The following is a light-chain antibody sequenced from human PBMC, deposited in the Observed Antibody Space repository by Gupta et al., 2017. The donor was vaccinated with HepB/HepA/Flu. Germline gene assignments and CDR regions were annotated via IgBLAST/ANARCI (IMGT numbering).Light chain of an antibody. V-gene: IGKV3-11*01. Sequence: IVLTHSPATLSLSPGERATLSCRASQSVDNYLAWYQQTPGQAPRLLIYDASDRATGIPARFSGSGSGTEFTLTISSLEPEDFAVYYCQHRRNWPLTFGGGTKVEIK. CDR2: DAS. CDR1: QSVDNY. CDR3: QHRRNWPLT. J-gene: IGKJ4*01.